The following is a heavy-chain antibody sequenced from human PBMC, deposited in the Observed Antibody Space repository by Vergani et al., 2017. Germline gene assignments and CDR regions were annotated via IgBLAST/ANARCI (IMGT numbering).Heavy chain of an antibody. V-gene: IGHV3-23*01. CDR1: GFTFSTYA. Sequence: EVQLLESGGSLKQPGGSVRLSCAASGFTFSTYAMHWVRQAPGKGLEWVSALTGGGGSTYYADSFKGRFIISRDNSRDTLYLQMNSLRPEDTATYYCVKDAGNYGNFFDSWCQGTLVTVSS. D-gene: IGHD1-7*01. J-gene: IGHJ4*02. CDR3: VKDAGNYGNFFDS. CDR2: LTGGGGST.